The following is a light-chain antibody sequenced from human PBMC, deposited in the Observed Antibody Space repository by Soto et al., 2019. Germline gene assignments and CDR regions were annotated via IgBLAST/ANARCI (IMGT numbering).Light chain of an antibody. Sequence: EIVMTQSPATLSVSPGETATLSCRASQSLTSYLAWYQQKPGQAPRLLIYGASNRATGVPARFSGSGSGTDFTLTISSLEPEDFAVYYCQQRTNWLTFGGGAKVDIK. CDR1: QSLTSY. V-gene: IGKV3-11*01. J-gene: IGKJ4*01. CDR3: QQRTNWLT. CDR2: GAS.